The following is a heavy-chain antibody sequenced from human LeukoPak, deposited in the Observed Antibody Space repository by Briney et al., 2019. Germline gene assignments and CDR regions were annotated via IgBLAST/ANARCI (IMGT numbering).Heavy chain of an antibody. V-gene: IGHV3-23*01. Sequence: GGSLRLSCAASGFTFSDYAMSWVRQVPGKGLEWVSTLSGSGTTTFYANSVKGRFTISRDSSKNTLYLQMNSLRAADTALYYCTKDYDTIGYYSSDYWGQGTLVTVSS. CDR2: LSGSGTTT. J-gene: IGHJ4*02. CDR1: GFTFSDYA. D-gene: IGHD3-22*01. CDR3: TKDYDTIGYYSSDY.